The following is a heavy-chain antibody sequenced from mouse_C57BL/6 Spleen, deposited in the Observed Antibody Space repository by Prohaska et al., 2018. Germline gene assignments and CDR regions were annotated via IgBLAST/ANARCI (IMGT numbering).Heavy chain of an antibody. J-gene: IGHJ1*03. Sequence: EVQLLETGGGLVQPGGSWGLSCEGSGFTFIGFWMSWVRHIPGKTLALIGDINSDGSGSNYAPYIKDKVTIFRDNDTSTVYMQLSNVRSEDTATYFCMRYGSSYWYFDVWGTGTTVTVSS. CDR3: MRYGSSYWYFDV. CDR2: INSDGSGS. D-gene: IGHD1-1*01. V-gene: IGHV11-2*01. CDR1: GFTFIGFW.